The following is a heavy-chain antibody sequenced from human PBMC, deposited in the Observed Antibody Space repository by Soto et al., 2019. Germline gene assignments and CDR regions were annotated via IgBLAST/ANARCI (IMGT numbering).Heavy chain of an antibody. D-gene: IGHD5-12*01. CDR3: ASGPRRWLQSLPLFFGMDV. Sequence: PAETLSLTCAVSSGSISSSNWWSWVRQPPGKGLEWIGYIYYSGSTNYNPSLKSRVTISVDTSKNQFSLKLSSVTAADTAVYYYASGPRRWLQSLPLFFGMDVWGQGTTVTVSS. CDR2: IYYSGST. CDR1: SGSISSSNW. J-gene: IGHJ6*02. V-gene: IGHV4-4*02.